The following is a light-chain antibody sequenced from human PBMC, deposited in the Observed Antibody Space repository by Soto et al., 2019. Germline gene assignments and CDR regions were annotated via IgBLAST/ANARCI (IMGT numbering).Light chain of an antibody. Sequence: IGITLDLTSLDLSPGARATLSCRASQSVSRNLAWYQQKPGQAPRLLIYGASNRATGIPDRFSGSGSGTDFTLTISRLEPDDFAVYYSHQSGSSGTFGQGTKVDIK. J-gene: IGKJ1*01. CDR1: QSVSRN. CDR2: GAS. CDR3: HQSGSSGT. V-gene: IGKV3-20*01.